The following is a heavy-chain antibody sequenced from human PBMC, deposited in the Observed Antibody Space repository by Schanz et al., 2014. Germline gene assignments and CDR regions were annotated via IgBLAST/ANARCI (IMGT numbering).Heavy chain of an antibody. V-gene: IGHV3-23*04. CDR3: AKTPREYCNYDNCPNWFDS. CDR1: GFTFGDYA. D-gene: IGHD2-15*01. CDR2: ISGGGGTT. Sequence: EVQLVESGGGLVKPGGSLRLSCAASGFTFGDYAMCWVRQAPGKGLEWVSAISGGGGTTYYTDSVKGRFTISRDNSKNTLYLQMNSLRAEDTAVYYCAKTPREYCNYDNCPNWFDSWDQGTLVTASS. J-gene: IGHJ5*01.